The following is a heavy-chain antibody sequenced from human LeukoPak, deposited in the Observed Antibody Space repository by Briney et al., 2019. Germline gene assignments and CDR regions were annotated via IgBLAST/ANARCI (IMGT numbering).Heavy chain of an antibody. D-gene: IGHD4-23*01. V-gene: IGHV5-51*01. J-gene: IGHJ5*02. CDR3: ARHPGGNSLGWFGP. CDR2: IYPGDSAT. CDR1: GYTFTNYW. Sequence: GASLQISCQGAGYTFTNYWIGWVRQVPGKGLEWMGIIYPGDSATTYSPSFQGQVTISADKSISTAYLQWSSLKASDTAMYYCARHPGGNSLGWFGPWGQGTLVTVSS.